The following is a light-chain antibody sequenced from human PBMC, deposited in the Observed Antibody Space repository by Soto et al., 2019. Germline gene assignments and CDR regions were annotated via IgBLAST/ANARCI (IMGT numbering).Light chain of an antibody. CDR1: PSVSSNY. V-gene: IGKV3-20*01. CDR3: QQYGGSPRVT. CDR2: SAS. J-gene: IGKJ4*01. Sequence: EIVLTQSPGTLSLSPGERVTLSCRASPSVSSNYLAWYQQKPGQAPRLLIYSASSRATGIPDRFSGSGSGTDLTLTISRLEPEDFAVYYCQQYGGSPRVTFGGGTKVEIK.